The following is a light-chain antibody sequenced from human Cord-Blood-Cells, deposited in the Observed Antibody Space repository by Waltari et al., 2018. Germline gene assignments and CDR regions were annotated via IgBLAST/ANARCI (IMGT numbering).Light chain of an antibody. CDR2: AAS. CDR3: QQSYSTPWT. Sequence: DIQMTQSPSSLSASVGDRVTIPCRASQSISSYLNWYQQKPGKAPKLLIYAASSLQSGVPSRFSGSGSGTDFTLTISSLQPEDFATYYCQQSYSTPWTFGQATTVEIK. J-gene: IGKJ1*01. CDR1: QSISSY. V-gene: IGKV1-39*01.